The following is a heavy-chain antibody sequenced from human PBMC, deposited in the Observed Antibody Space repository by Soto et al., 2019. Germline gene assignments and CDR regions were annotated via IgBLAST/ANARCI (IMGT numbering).Heavy chain of an antibody. Sequence: XGSLRLSCAASGFTFSGYCMHWVRQAPGKGLEWVAVISIDGIEKYYADPVKGRFTTSRENSKNMVFLQMNSLRAEDTAVYYCAKSYYYDNRGSYPTRGYYYYFGMDVCGQGTTVTVSS. CDR2: ISIDGIEK. CDR1: GFTFSGYC. J-gene: IGHJ6*02. D-gene: IGHD3-22*01. V-gene: IGHV3-30*18. CDR3: AKSYYYDNRGSYPTRGYYYYFGMDV.